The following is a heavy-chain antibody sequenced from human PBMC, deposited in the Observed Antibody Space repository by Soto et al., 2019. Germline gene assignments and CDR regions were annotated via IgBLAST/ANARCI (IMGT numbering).Heavy chain of an antibody. D-gene: IGHD2-2*01. J-gene: IGHJ6*02. CDR2: ISSSSYI. CDR3: ARDIVVVPAAKGYYYYYGMDV. V-gene: IGHV3-21*01. Sequence: EVQLVESGGGLVKPGGSLRLSCAASGFTFSSYSMNWVRQAPGKGLEWVSSISSSSYIYYADSVKGRFTISRDNAKNSLYLQMNSLRAEDTAVYYCARDIVVVPAAKGYYYYYGMDVWGQGTTVTVSS. CDR1: GFTFSSYS.